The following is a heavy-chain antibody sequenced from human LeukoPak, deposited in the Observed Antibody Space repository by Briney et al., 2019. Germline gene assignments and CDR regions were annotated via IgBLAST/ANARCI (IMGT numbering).Heavy chain of an antibody. Sequence: PGGSLRLSCAASGFTFNDYALHWVRQAPGKGLEWVSSITWNSFSIGYADSVKGRFTISRVNAKNSLFLQMNSLTPEDTALYYCAKDRRPDGSSSWASDYWGQGTLVTVSS. J-gene: IGHJ4*02. CDR3: AKDRRPDGSSSWASDY. D-gene: IGHD6-13*01. V-gene: IGHV3-9*01. CDR2: ITWNSFSI. CDR1: GFTFNDYA.